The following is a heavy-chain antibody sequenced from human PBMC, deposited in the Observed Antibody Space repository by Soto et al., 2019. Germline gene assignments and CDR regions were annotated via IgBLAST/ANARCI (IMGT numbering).Heavy chain of an antibody. CDR3: ASDRKDIVVVVAATPYYYYYYMDV. Sequence: ASVKVSCKASGYTFTSYGISWVRQAPGQGLEWMGWISAYNGNTNYAQKLQGRVTMTTDTSTSTAYMELRSLRSDDTAVYYCASDRKDIVVVVAATPYYYYYYMDVWGKGTTVTVSS. CDR1: GYTFTSYG. J-gene: IGHJ6*03. CDR2: ISAYNGNT. D-gene: IGHD2-15*01. V-gene: IGHV1-18*01.